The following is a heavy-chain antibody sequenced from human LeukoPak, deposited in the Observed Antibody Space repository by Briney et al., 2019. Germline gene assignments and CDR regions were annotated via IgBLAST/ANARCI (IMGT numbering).Heavy chain of an antibody. Sequence: GASVKVSCKASGYTFTGYYMHWVRQAPGQGLEWMGWINPNSGGTNYAQKFQGRVTMTRDTSISTAYMELSRLRSDDTAVYYCAREGFSRQLVGNGWFDPWGQGTLVTVSS. J-gene: IGHJ5*02. D-gene: IGHD6-13*01. V-gene: IGHV1-2*02. CDR1: GYTFTGYY. CDR2: INPNSGGT. CDR3: AREGFSRQLVGNGWFDP.